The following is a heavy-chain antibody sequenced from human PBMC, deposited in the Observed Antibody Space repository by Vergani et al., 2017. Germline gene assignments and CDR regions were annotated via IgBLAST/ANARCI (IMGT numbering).Heavy chain of an antibody. D-gene: IGHD6-13*01. CDR2: IIPIVDIA. CDR3: ATQSIAAAGRGGFDY. J-gene: IGHJ4*02. V-gene: IGHV1-69*02. Sequence: QVQLVQSGAEVKKPGSSVKVSCKASGGTFSSYTISWVRQAPGQGLEWMGRIIPIVDIANYAQKFQGRVTITADKSTSTAYMELSSLRSEDTAVYYCATQSIAAAGRGGFDYWGQGTLVTVSS. CDR1: GGTFSSYT.